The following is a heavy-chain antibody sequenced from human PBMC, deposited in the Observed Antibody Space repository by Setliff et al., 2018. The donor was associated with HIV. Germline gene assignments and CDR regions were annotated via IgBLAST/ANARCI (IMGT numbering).Heavy chain of an antibody. D-gene: IGHD6-13*01. CDR3: ARGYSSSWHNDYHYYMDV. V-gene: IGHV3-21*01. CDR2: ISSASSYI. CDR1: GFSFGTYS. J-gene: IGHJ6*03. Sequence: GGSLRLSCLASGFSFGTYSMTWVRQAPGKGLEWVSSISSASSYIYYEDSVKGRFTVSRDNAAHSLYRQMDSLRADDTAVYYCARGYSSSWHNDYHYYMDVWGKGTTVTVSS.